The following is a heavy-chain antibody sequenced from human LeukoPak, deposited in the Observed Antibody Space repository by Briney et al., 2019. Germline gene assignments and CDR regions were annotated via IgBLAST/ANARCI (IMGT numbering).Heavy chain of an antibody. J-gene: IGHJ4*02. CDR1: GGSFSGYY. Sequence: SETLSLTCAVYGGSFSGYYWSWIRQPPGKGLEWIGEINHSGSTNYNPSLKSRVTVSVDTSKNQFSLKLSSVTAADTAVYYCAREWAMETYWGQGTLVTVSS. D-gene: IGHD5-18*01. CDR2: INHSGST. CDR3: AREWAMETY. V-gene: IGHV4-34*01.